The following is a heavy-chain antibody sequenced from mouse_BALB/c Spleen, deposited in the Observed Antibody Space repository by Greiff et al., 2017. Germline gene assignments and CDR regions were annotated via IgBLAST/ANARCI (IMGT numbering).Heavy chain of an antibody. CDR2: IYPGDGDT. Sequence: VQLKESGPELVKPGASVKISCKASGYAFSSSWMNWVKQRPGQGLEWIGRIYPGDGDTNYNGKFKGKATLTADKSSSTAYMQLSSLTSVDSAVYFCARSYGNYVDYWGQGTTLTVSS. V-gene: IGHV1-82*01. CDR1: GYAFSSSW. J-gene: IGHJ2*01. CDR3: ARSYGNYVDY. D-gene: IGHD2-10*02.